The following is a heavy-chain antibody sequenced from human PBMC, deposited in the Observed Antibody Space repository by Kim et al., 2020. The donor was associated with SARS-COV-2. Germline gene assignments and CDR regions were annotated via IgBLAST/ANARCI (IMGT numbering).Heavy chain of an antibody. J-gene: IGHJ6*02. Sequence: GGSLRLSCAASGFIVSGNYMSWVRQAPAKGLEWVSVIYSGGTTYYADSVKGRFTISRDNSKITLYLQMSSLRAEDTAVYYCAREAVAAAGYYGLDVWGQGTTVTVSS. D-gene: IGHD6-13*01. V-gene: IGHV3-66*01. CDR1: GFIVSGNY. CDR3: AREAVAAAGYYGLDV. CDR2: IYSGGTT.